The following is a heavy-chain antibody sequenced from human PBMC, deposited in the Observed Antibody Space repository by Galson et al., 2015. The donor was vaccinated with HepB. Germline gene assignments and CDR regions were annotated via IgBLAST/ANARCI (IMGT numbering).Heavy chain of an antibody. D-gene: IGHD3-3*01. Sequence: SLRLSCAVSGITINDKYMSWIRQAPGKGLEWISHISGRDSTSYYADSVQGRFTTSRDNARNSLFLQMNSLRAEDTAVYYCARVERIEAGDFWSGYSYYYYMDVWGKGTSVTVSS. V-gene: IGHV3-11*01. CDR2: ISGRDSTS. CDR3: ARVERIEAGDFWSGYSYYYYMDV. J-gene: IGHJ6*03. CDR1: GITINDKY.